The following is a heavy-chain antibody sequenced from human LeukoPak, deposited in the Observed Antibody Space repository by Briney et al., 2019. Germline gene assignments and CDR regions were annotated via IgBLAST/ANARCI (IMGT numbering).Heavy chain of an antibody. Sequence: ASVKVSCKASGYTFTGYYMHWVRQAPGQGLEWMGWINPNSGGTNYAQKFQGRVTMTRDTSISTAYMELSRLRSDGTAVYYCARWPSKTPSKVFDYWGQGTLVTVSS. CDR1: GYTFTGYY. CDR2: INPNSGGT. CDR3: ARWPSKTPSKVFDY. V-gene: IGHV1-2*02. J-gene: IGHJ4*02.